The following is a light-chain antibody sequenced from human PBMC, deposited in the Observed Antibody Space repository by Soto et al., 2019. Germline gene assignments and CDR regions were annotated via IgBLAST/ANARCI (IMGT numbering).Light chain of an antibody. V-gene: IGKV3-15*01. J-gene: IGKJ1*01. CDR3: QHYNNWPRT. Sequence: EIVMTQSPATLSVSPGERATLSCRASQSVSSNLAWYQQKPGQAPRLLIYGASTRATGIPARFSGSGSGTEFTLTISSLQSEDFEVYYCQHYNNWPRTFGQGTKVEIQ. CDR2: GAS. CDR1: QSVSSN.